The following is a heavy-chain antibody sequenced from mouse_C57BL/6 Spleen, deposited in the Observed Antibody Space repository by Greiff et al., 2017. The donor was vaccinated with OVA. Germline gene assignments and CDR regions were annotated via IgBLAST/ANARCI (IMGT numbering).Heavy chain of an antibody. V-gene: IGHV1-54*01. D-gene: IGHD1-1*01. Sequence: QVHVKQSGAELVRPGTSVKVSCKASGYAFTNYLIEWVKQRPGQGLEWIGVINPGSGGTNYNEKFKGKATLTADKSSSTAYMQLSSLTSEDSAVYFCARSETTVVAHFDYWGQGTTLTVSS. CDR1: GYAFTNYL. CDR2: INPGSGGT. J-gene: IGHJ2*01. CDR3: ARSETTVVAHFDY.